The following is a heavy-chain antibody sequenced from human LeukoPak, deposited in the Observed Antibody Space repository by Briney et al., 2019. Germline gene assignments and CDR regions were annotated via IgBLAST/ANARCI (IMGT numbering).Heavy chain of an antibody. CDR2: ILPIFGTA. D-gene: IGHD5-24*01. V-gene: IGHV1-69*13. CDR1: GGTFSSYA. J-gene: IGHJ4*02. CDR3: ASAVEMATTADY. Sequence: SVKVSCKASGGTFSSYAISWVRQAPGHGLEWMGGILPIFGTANYAQKFQGRVTITADESTSTAYMELSSLRSEDTAVYYCASAVEMATTADYWGQGTLVTVSS.